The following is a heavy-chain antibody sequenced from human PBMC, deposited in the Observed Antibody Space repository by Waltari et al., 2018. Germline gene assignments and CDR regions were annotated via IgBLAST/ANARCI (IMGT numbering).Heavy chain of an antibody. V-gene: IGHV3-30*02. Sequence: QVQLVESGGGVVQPGGSLRLSCAASGFTFSSYGMHWVRQAPGKGLEWVAFIRYDGSNKYYADSGKGRFTISRDNSKNTLYLQMNSLRAADTAVYYCARSQPTDLYYYYMDVWGKGTTVTVSS. CDR2: IRYDGSNK. CDR3: ARSQPTDLYYYYMDV. CDR1: GFTFSSYG. J-gene: IGHJ6*03.